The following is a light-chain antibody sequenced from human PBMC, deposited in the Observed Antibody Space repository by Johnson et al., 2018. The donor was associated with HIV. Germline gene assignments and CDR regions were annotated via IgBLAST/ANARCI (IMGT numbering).Light chain of an antibody. CDR1: SSDMGNYA. CDR3: GTWDNSLNGLYV. Sequence: QSVLKQPPSVSAAPGQKVTISCSGSSSDMGNYAVSWYQQLPGTAPKLLIYDTYKRPSGIPDRFSGSKSGTSATLGITGLQTGDEADYYRGTWDNSLNGLYVIGTGTKVTVL. V-gene: IGLV1-51*01. CDR2: DTY. J-gene: IGLJ1*01.